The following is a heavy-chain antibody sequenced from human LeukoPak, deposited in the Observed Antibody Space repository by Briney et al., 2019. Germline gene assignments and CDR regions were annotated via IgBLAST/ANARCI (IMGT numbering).Heavy chain of an antibody. Sequence: AASVKVSCKASGYTFTSYGISWARQAPGQGLEWMGWMSPNSGDTGYAQKFQDRVTMTRNTSISTAYTELSSLRSDDTAVYYCARGPPNWGYDYWGPGTLVTVSS. J-gene: IGHJ4*02. CDR3: ARGPPNWGYDY. V-gene: IGHV1-8*02. CDR2: MSPNSGDT. D-gene: IGHD7-27*01. CDR1: GYTFTSYG.